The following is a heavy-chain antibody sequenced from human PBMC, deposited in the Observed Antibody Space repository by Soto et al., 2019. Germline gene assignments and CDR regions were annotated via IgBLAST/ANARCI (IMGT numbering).Heavy chain of an antibody. CDR3: AKGSIDYSASVDH. J-gene: IGHJ4*02. D-gene: IGHD1-26*01. Sequence: EVQLLESGGDLVQPGGSLRLACAASGFSFSSYAMVWVRQAPGKGLEWVSVISARGGSSYFADSMKGRFTISRDNSKNVLSLEMNSLGAEDTGTYFCAKGSIDYSASVDHCGQGTLVLVSS. CDR2: ISARGGSS. V-gene: IGHV3-23*01. CDR1: GFSFSSYA.